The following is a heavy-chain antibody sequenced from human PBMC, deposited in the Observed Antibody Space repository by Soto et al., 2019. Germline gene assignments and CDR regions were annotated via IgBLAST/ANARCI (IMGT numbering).Heavy chain of an antibody. Sequence: QVQLQESGPGLVKPSGTLSLTCAVSGGSISSSNWWSWVRQPPGKGLEWIGEIYHSGSTNYNPSLKSRVTISVEKSKNQFSLKLSSVTAADTAVYYCARESTNLFGELSLYYFDYWGQGTLVTVSS. V-gene: IGHV4-4*02. CDR2: IYHSGST. CDR1: GGSISSSNW. CDR3: ARESTNLFGELSLYYFDY. J-gene: IGHJ4*02. D-gene: IGHD3-10*01.